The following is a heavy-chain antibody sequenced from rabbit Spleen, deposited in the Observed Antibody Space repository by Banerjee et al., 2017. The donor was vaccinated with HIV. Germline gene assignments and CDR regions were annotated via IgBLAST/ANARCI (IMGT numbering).Heavy chain of an antibody. D-gene: IGHD4-2*01. CDR1: GVDFSSNYW. V-gene: IGHV1S45*01. CDR3: ARDAAGREDFNL. J-gene: IGHJ4*01. CDR2: IDVTKSGRT. Sequence: QEQLEESGGDLVKPGASLALTCKTSGVDFSSNYWICWVRQAPGKGLEWIACIDVTKSGRTYFATWAKGRFTISKPSSTTVTLQMTSLTAADTATYFCARDAAGREDFNLWGQGTLVTVS.